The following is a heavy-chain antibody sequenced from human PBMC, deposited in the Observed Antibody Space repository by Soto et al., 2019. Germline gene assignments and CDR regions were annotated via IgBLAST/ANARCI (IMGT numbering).Heavy chain of an antibody. CDR3: ARRDRSGYSYWLDT. V-gene: IGHV4-31*03. J-gene: IGHJ5*02. CDR2: ISYSGST. D-gene: IGHD3-22*01. Sequence: PSETLSLTCTVSGGSISDGYYWRWIRQHPGKGLEWIGSISYSGSTSYNPSLKSRLTISVDRSKSQFSLNLSSVTAADTAVYYCARRDRSGYSYWLDTWGQGTLVTVSS. CDR1: GGSISDGYY.